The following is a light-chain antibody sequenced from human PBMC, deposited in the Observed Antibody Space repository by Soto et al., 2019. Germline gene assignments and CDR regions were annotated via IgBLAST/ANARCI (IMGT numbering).Light chain of an antibody. CDR3: QQYGSSVT. V-gene: IGKV3-20*01. Sequence: EIGLAQSPGTLSLSPWERAALSCGASQSVSTRSLAWYQQKPGQAPRLLISGASSRAADIPDRFSGSGSGTDFTLTINRLEPEDFAVYYCQQYGSSVTFGQGTRLEIK. J-gene: IGKJ5*01. CDR1: QSVSTRS. CDR2: GAS.